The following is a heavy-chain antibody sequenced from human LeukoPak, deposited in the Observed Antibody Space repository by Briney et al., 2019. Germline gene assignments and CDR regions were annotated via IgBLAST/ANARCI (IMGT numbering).Heavy chain of an antibody. Sequence: GGSLRLSCAASGFAFSTYDMHWVRQPTGKGLEWVSAIGIAGDTYYPGSVKGRFTISRENAKKSLYLQMNSLRAGDTAVYYCARGYVHAFDIWGQGTMVTVSS. CDR1: GFAFSTYD. J-gene: IGHJ3*02. V-gene: IGHV3-13*04. CDR2: IGIAGDT. D-gene: IGHD5-12*01. CDR3: ARGYVHAFDI.